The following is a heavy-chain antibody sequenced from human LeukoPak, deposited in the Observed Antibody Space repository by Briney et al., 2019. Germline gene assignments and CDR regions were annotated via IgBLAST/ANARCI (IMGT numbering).Heavy chain of an antibody. D-gene: IGHD2-15*01. CDR1: VGSFSGYY. Sequence: PSETLSLTCAVYVGSFSGYYWSWIRQPPGKGLEWIGEINHSGSTNYNPSLKSRVTISVDTSKNQFSLKLSSVTAADTAVYYCARGILGYCSGGSCYSFPHWGQGTLVTVSS. CDR2: INHSGST. CDR3: ARGILGYCSGGSCYSFPH. J-gene: IGHJ1*01. V-gene: IGHV4-34*01.